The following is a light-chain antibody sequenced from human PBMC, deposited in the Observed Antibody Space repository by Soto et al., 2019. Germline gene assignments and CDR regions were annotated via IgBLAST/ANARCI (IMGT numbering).Light chain of an antibody. J-gene: IGKJ1*01. V-gene: IGKV1-8*01. Sequence: AIRMTQSPSSLSASTGDRVTITCGASQGISSYLAWYQQKPGKAPKLLIYAASTLQSGVPSRFSGSGSGTDFTLTISCLQSEDFATYYCQQYYSYPTWTFGQGTKVEIK. CDR1: QGISSY. CDR3: QQYYSYPTWT. CDR2: AAS.